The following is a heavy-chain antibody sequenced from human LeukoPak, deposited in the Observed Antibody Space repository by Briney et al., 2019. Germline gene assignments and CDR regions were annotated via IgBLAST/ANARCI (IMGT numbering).Heavy chain of an antibody. CDR1: GFTFSSYG. CDR2: IRYDGSNK. V-gene: IGHV3-30*02. J-gene: IGHJ6*03. CDR3: ARAGGVGSLRFLEWLLDYYMDV. Sequence: GGSLRLSCAASGFTFSSYGMHWVRQAPGKGLEWVAFIRYDGSNKYYADSVKGRFTISRDNSKNTLYLQMNSLRAEDTAVYYCARAGGVGSLRFLEWLLDYYMDVWGKGTTVTVSS. D-gene: IGHD3-3*01.